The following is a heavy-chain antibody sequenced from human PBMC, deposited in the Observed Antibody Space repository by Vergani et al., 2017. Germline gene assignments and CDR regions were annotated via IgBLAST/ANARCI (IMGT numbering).Heavy chain of an antibody. D-gene: IGHD2-15*01. CDR3: ARVAVTPPHDYYYYMDL. V-gene: IGHV3-48*02. CDR1: GFTFNNYK. Sequence: EVQLVESGGDLVQPGGSLRLSCEVSGFTFNNYKMKWVRQAPGKGLEWIAYISSRSDTTFYADSGKGRFTISRDNAKNSLYLQMNRLRDEDTGVYYCARVAVTPPHDYYYYMDLWGKGTTVTVSS. J-gene: IGHJ6*03. CDR2: ISSRSDTT.